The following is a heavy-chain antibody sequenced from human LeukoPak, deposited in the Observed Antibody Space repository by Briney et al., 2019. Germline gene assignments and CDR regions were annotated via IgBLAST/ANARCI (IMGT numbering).Heavy chain of an antibody. J-gene: IGHJ4*02. D-gene: IGHD2-15*01. CDR3: ARDRYCSGDRFHSDY. Sequence: GGSLRLSCAASGFTFSSYEMNWVRQAPGKGLEWVSYISNSGSTIYYADSVKGRFTISRDNAKNSLYLQMNSLRAEDTSVYYCARDRYCSGDRFHSDYWGQGTLLTVSS. CDR2: ISNSGSTI. V-gene: IGHV3-48*03. CDR1: GFTFSSYE.